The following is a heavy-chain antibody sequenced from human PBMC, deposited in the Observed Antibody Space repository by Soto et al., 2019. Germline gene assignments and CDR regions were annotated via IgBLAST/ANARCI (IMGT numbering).Heavy chain of an antibody. CDR2: INPSADTT. CDR3: ARESGGSRVFDY. CDR1: GYSFTNYF. V-gene: IGHV1-46*01. J-gene: IGHJ4*02. Sequence: QVQLVQSGAEVNKPGASVKVSCKTSGYSFTNYFIHWVRQAPGQGLEWMGIINPSADTTNYAQKLQGRVTVTRDTSTSTVYMELRSLRSEDTAVYFCARESGGSRVFDYWGQGTLVTVSS. D-gene: IGHD1-26*01.